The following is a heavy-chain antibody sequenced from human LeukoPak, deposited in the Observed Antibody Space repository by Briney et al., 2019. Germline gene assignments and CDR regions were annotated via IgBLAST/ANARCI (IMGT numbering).Heavy chain of an antibody. D-gene: IGHD2-2*01. Sequence: PGGSLRLSCAASGFTSSSYWMSWVRQAPGKGLEWVANIKQDGSEKYYVDSVKGRFTISRDNAKNSLYLQMNSLRAEDTAVYYCARYCSSTSCCLDYWGQGTLVTVSS. V-gene: IGHV3-7*01. J-gene: IGHJ4*02. CDR1: GFTSSSYW. CDR3: ARYCSSTSCCLDY. CDR2: IKQDGSEK.